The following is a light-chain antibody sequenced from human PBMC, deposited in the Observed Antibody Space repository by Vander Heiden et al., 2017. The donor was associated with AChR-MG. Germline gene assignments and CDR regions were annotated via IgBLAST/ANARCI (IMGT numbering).Light chain of an antibody. V-gene: IGKV3-20*01. CDR1: QSISSNY. CDR2: GAS. J-gene: IGKJ2*01. Sequence: EIVLTQSPGTLSLSPGERATLSCRVSQSISSNYLAWYRQKPGQAPRLLIYGASSRAAGIPDRFSGSGSGTDFTLTISRLEPEDFAVYYCQHFGGSPSYTFGQGTKLEIK. CDR3: QHFGGSPSYT.